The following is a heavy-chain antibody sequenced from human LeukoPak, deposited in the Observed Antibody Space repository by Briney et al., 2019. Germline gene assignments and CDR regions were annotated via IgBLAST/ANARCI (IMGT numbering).Heavy chain of an antibody. CDR1: GYTFTGYY. J-gene: IGHJ4*02. D-gene: IGHD4-17*01. Sequence: ASVRVSCKASGYTFTGYYMHWVRQAPGQGLEWMGWINPNSGGTNYAQKFQGRVTMTRDTSISTAYMELSRLRSDDTAVYYCASHKDDYGDYYFDYWGQGTLVTVSS. CDR3: ASHKDDYGDYYFDY. V-gene: IGHV1-2*02. CDR2: INPNSGGT.